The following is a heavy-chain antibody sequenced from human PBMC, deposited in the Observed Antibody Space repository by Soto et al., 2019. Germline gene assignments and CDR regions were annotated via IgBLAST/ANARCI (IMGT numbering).Heavy chain of an antibody. Sequence: EVQLVESGGALVQPGGSLRLSCEASGFSFTSYWMSWVRQAPGKGLEWVANIKQEGTSKYYADSVKGRLTVSRDNAKSSIHLQRDSLRDDDTAVYRGVRLRFILTGRDVDSWGQGTLVTVSS. CDR3: VRLRFILTGRDVDS. J-gene: IGHJ4*02. CDR2: IKQEGTSK. CDR1: GFSFTSYW. V-gene: IGHV3-7*05. D-gene: IGHD3-10*01.